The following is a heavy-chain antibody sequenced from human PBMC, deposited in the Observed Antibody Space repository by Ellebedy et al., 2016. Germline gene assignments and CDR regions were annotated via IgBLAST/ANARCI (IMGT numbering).Heavy chain of an antibody. CDR1: GYTFSNYY. CDR2: IYPNRGTT. J-gene: IGHJ4*02. V-gene: IGHV1-46*01. Sequence: ASVKVSCKASGYTFSNYYMHWVRQAPGQGLEWMGIIYPNRGTTSYAQKFQGRVTMTRDTPTSTVYMEVGSLRSEDTAVYYCASASDIEYYFDYWGQGTLVTVSS. D-gene: IGHD5-12*01. CDR3: ASASDIEYYFDY.